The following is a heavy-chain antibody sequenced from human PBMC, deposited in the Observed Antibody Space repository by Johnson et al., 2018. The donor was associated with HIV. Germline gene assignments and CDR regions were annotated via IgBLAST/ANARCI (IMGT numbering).Heavy chain of an antibody. CDR2: INWHGGST. Sequence: VQLVESGGGVVRPGGSLRLSCEASGFTFDDYGMSWVRQAPGKGLEWVSGINWHGGSTGYADSVKGRFTISRDNAKNSLYLQMNILRAEGTALYYCARFENTLSNAFDIWGQGTMVTVSS. D-gene: IGHD3-10*01. J-gene: IGHJ3*02. V-gene: IGHV3-20*04. CDR3: ARFENTLSNAFDI. CDR1: GFTFDDYG.